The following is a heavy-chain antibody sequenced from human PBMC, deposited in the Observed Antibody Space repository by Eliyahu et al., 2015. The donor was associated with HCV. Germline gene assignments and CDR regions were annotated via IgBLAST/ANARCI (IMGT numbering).Heavy chain of an antibody. V-gene: IGHV3-48*03. J-gene: IGHJ4*02. Sequence: DSVEGRFTVSRDNARNSLYLQMNSLRAEDTAVYFCARVYISGTYREYYFDYWGQGTLVTVSS. CDR3: ARVYISGTYREYYFDY. D-gene: IGHD3-16*02.